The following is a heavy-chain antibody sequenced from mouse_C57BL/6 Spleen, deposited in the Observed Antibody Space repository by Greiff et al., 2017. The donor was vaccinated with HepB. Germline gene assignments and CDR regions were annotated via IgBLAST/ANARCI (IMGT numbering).Heavy chain of an antibody. CDR3: ARSMRPHYAMDY. Sequence: EVQLQQSGPELVKPGASVKISCKASGYTFTDYYMNWVKQSHGKSLEWIGDINPNNGGTSYNQKFKGKATLTVDKSSSTAYMERRSLTSEDSAVYYCARSMRPHYAMDYWGQGTSVTVSS. D-gene: IGHD6-1*01. CDR1: GYTFTDYY. CDR2: INPNNGGT. V-gene: IGHV1-26*01. J-gene: IGHJ4*01.